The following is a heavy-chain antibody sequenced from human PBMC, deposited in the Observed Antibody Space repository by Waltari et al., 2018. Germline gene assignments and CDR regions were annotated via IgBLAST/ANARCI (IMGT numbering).Heavy chain of an antibody. Sequence: QVQLQESGPGLVKPSETLSLTCTVSGGSISSYYWSWIRPPAGKGLEWIGHIYTSGRTNYNPSLNSRVTMSVDTSKNQFSLKLNSVTAADTAIYYCTRGRGGGGSSNNWFDPWGQGTLVIVSS. V-gene: IGHV4-4*07. CDR1: GGSISSYY. CDR3: TRGRGGGGSSNNWFDP. CDR2: IYTSGRT. D-gene: IGHD1-26*01. J-gene: IGHJ5*02.